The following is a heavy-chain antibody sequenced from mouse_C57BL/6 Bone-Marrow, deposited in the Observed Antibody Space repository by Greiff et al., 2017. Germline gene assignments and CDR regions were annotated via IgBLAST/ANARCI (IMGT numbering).Heavy chain of an antibody. Sequence: VQLQQSGAELVKPGASVKLSCTASGFTITDYYMHWVKQRPEQGLEWIGRIDPEDGGTKYAPKFQGKATITADTSSNTAYLQLSSLTSEDTAVCYCARRRNWYFDVWGTGTTVTVSS. CDR1: GFTITDYY. CDR3: ARRRNWYFDV. J-gene: IGHJ1*03. CDR2: IDPEDGGT. V-gene: IGHV14-2*01.